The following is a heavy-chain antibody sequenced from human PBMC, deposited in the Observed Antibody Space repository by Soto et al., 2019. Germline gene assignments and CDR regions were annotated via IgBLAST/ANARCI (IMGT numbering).Heavy chain of an antibody. D-gene: IGHD6-25*01. V-gene: IGHV4-34*01. Sequence: SEILSLTCAVYGGSSSGYYWTWIRQPPGTGLEWIGEINHSGSTNYNPSLKSRVTISVDTSKNQFSLKLSSVTAADTAVYYCATMWSGYNSHWGQGTLVTVSS. CDR3: ATMWSGYNSH. CDR2: INHSGST. CDR1: GGSSSGYY. J-gene: IGHJ4*02.